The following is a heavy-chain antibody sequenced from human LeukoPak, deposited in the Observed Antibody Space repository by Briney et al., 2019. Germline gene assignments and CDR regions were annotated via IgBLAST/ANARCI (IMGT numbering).Heavy chain of an antibody. D-gene: IGHD6-6*01. CDR3: ASGRQLGY. CDR1: GFTFSNYW. V-gene: IGHV3-7*01. Sequence: GGSLRLSCAASGFTFSNYWMSWVRQASGKGLEWVANIKEDGSEKYYVDSVKGRFTISRDNAKNSLYLQMNSMRAEDTAIYYCASGRQLGYWGQGTLVTVSS. J-gene: IGHJ4*02. CDR2: IKEDGSEK.